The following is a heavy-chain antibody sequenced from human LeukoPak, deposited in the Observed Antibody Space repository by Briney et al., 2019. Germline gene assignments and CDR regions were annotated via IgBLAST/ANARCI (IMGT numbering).Heavy chain of an antibody. CDR3: ARREINGYYLY. V-gene: IGHV3-53*01. CDR2: IYDDETT. Sequence: TGGSLRLSCAASGFIVNNNYMIWVRQAPGKGLEWVSVIYDDETTYYADSVKGRFAISRDNSKNTLYLQMDSLRAEDTAVYYCARREINGYYLYWGQGTLVTVSS. D-gene: IGHD3-22*01. CDR1: GFIVNNNY. J-gene: IGHJ4*02.